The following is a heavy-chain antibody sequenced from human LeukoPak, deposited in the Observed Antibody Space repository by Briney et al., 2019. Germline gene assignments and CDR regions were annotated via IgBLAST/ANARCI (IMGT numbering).Heavy chain of an antibody. D-gene: IGHD5-12*01. V-gene: IGHV1-18*01. CDR1: GYTFTSYG. Sequence: ASVKVSCKASGYTFTSYGISWVRQAPGQGLEWMGWISAYNGNTNYAQKLQGRVTMTTDTSTSTAYMELRSPRSDDTAVYYCARYRGADIAAYYYYYYMDVWGKGTTVTVSS. J-gene: IGHJ6*03. CDR2: ISAYNGNT. CDR3: ARYRGADIAAYYYYYYMDV.